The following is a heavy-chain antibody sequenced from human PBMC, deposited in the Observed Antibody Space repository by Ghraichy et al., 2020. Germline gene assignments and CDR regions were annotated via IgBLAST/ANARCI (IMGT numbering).Heavy chain of an antibody. D-gene: IGHD3-3*01. Sequence: SETLSLTCTVSGGSISSYYWSWIRQPPGKGLEWIGYVYYSGSTNYNPSLKSRVTISVDTSKNQFSLKLSSVTAADTAVYYCSATYYDFWSGYYPPYYFDYWGQGTLVTVSS. J-gene: IGHJ4*02. CDR2: VYYSGST. CDR1: GGSISSYY. V-gene: IGHV4-59*01. CDR3: SATYYDFWSGYYPPYYFDY.